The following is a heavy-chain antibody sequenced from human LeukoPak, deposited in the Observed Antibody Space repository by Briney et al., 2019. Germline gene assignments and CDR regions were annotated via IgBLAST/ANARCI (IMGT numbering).Heavy chain of an antibody. J-gene: IGHJ4*02. CDR3: ARMAVAGGYDYESDY. CDR1: GGTFSSYA. D-gene: IGHD5-12*01. Sequence: SVKVSCKASGGTFSSYAISWVRQAPGQGLEWMGGIIPIFGTANYAQKFQGRVTITADKSTSTAYMELSSLRSEDTAVYYCARMAVAGGYDYESDYWGQGTLVTVSS. CDR2: IIPIFGTA. V-gene: IGHV1-69*06.